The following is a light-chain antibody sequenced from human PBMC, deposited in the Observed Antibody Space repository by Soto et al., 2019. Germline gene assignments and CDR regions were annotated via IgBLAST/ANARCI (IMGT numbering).Light chain of an antibody. CDR1: QSVSSY. J-gene: IGKJ2*01. CDR3: QQRDKWPRI. CDR2: GAS. Sequence: EIVLTQSPATLSLSPGERATLSCRASQSVSSYLAWYQHKPGQAPRLLIYGASNRATDIPARFSGRGSGTDFTLTISSLESGDSAVYYCQQRDKWPRIFGQGTKLEIK. V-gene: IGKV3-11*01.